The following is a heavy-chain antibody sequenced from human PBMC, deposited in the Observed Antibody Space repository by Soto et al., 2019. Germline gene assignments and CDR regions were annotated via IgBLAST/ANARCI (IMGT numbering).Heavy chain of an antibody. CDR2: ISAYNGNT. V-gene: IGHV1-18*01. CDR3: ARVLAAAGTRMASYFDY. CDR1: GYTFTSYG. J-gene: IGHJ4*02. D-gene: IGHD2-15*01. Sequence: QVQLVQSGAEVKKPGASVKVSCKAYGYTFTSYGISWVRQAPGQGLEWMGWISAYNGNTNYAQKLQGRVTMTTDTSTSTAYIELRSLRSDDTAVYYCARVLAAAGTRMASYFDYWGQGTLVTVSS.